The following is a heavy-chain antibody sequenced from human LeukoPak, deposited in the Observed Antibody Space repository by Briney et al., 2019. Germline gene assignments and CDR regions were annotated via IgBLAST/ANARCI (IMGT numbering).Heavy chain of an antibody. CDR3: ARGYCSSTSCYDY. CDR1: GGSISSYY. V-gene: IGHV4-59*01. Sequence: PSETLSLTCTVSGGSISSYYWSWIRQPPGKGLEWIGYIYYSGSTNYNPSLQSRVTISVDTSKNQFSLKLSSVTAADTAVYYCARGYCSSTSCYDYWGQGTLVTVSS. CDR2: IYYSGST. D-gene: IGHD2-2*01. J-gene: IGHJ4*02.